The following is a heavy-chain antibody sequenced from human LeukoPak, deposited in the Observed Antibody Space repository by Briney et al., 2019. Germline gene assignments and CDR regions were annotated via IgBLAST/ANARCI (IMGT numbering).Heavy chain of an antibody. J-gene: IGHJ3*02. V-gene: IGHV3-21*01. CDR3: ARNRYGSSLDAFDI. Sequence: GGSLRLSCAASGFTFSSYSMNWVRQAPGKGLEWVSSISSSSTYMYYADSVKGRFTISRDNAKNSLHLQMNRLRGEDTAVYYCARNRYGSSLDAFDIWGQGTVVTVSS. D-gene: IGHD6-13*01. CDR1: GFTFSSYS. CDR2: ISSSSTYM.